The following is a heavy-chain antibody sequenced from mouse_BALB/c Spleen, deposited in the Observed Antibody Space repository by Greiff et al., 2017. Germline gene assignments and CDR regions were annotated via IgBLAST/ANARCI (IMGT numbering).Heavy chain of an antibody. CDR1: GFTFTDYY. Sequence: EVKLMESGGGLVQPGGSLRLSCATSGFTFTDYYMSWVRQPPGKALEWLGFIRNKANGYTTEYSASVKGRFTISRDNSQSILYLQMNTLRAEDSATYYCARDDGSSYRLYAMDYWGQGTSVTVSS. CDR2: IRNKANGYTT. D-gene: IGHD1-1*01. V-gene: IGHV7-3*02. CDR3: ARDDGSSYRLYAMDY. J-gene: IGHJ4*01.